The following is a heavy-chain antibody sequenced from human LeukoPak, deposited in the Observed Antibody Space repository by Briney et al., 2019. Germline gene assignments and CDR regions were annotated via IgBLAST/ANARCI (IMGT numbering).Heavy chain of an antibody. Sequence: SVKVSCKASGGTFSSYAISWVRQAPGQGLEXXXXIIPILGIANYAQKFQXRVTITADKSTSTAYMELSSLRSEDTAVYYCASSCSGGSCTFDYWGQGTLVTVSS. CDR1: GGTFSSYA. D-gene: IGHD2-15*01. CDR3: ASSCSGGSCTFDY. J-gene: IGHJ4*02. CDR2: IIPILGIA. V-gene: IGHV1-69*10.